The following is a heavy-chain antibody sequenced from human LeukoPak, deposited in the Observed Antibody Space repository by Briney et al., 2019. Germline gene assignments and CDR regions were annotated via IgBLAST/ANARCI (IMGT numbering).Heavy chain of an antibody. CDR2: IYYSGST. CDR3: ARATRSYYLYAFDI. D-gene: IGHD1-26*01. CDR1: GGSISSYY. V-gene: IGHV4-59*01. J-gene: IGHJ3*02. Sequence: SETLSLTCTVSGGSISSYYWSWIRQPPEKGLEWIGYIYYSGSTNYNPSLKSRVTISVDTSKNQFSLKLSSVTAADTAVYYCARATRSYYLYAFDIWGQGTMVTVSS.